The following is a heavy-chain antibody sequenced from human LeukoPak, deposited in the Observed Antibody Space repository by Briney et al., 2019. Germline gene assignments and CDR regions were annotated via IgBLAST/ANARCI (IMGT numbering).Heavy chain of an antibody. J-gene: IGHJ4*02. D-gene: IGHD6-13*01. CDR2: VDPEDGET. V-gene: IGHV1-69-2*01. CDR1: GYTFTDYY. CDR3: ATDSLVSSSSDRPLGGFDY. Sequence: ASVKISCKVSGYTFTDYYMHWVQQAPGKGLEWMGLVDPEDGETIHAEKFQGRVTITADTSTDTAYMELSSLRSEDTAVYYCATDSLVSSSSDRPLGGFDYWGQGTLVTVSS.